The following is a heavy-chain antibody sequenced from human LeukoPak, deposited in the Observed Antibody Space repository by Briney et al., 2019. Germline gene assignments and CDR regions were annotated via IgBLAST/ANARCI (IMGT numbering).Heavy chain of an antibody. V-gene: IGHV3-23*01. CDR3: AKEVVVVPAADDAFDI. Sequence: TGGSLRLSCAASGFTLSSYAMSWVRQAPGKGLEWVSAISGSGGSTYYADSVKGRFTISRDNSKNTLYLQMNSLRAEDTAVYYCAKEVVVVPAADDAFDIWGQGTMVTVSS. D-gene: IGHD2-2*01. CDR1: GFTLSSYA. CDR2: ISGSGGST. J-gene: IGHJ3*02.